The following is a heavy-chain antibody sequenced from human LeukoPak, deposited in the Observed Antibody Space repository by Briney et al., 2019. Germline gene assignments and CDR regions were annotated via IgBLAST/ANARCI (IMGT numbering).Heavy chain of an antibody. V-gene: IGHV3-74*01. Sequence: GGSLRLSCAASGFTFTTYWIHWVRQAPGKGLVWVSRISNDGSSTTYADSVKGRFTISRDNAKNTVYLQMNGLRAEDTAVYYCARERGLNYFDYWGQGTLVTVSS. CDR2: ISNDGSST. CDR1: GFTFTTYW. J-gene: IGHJ4*02. CDR3: ARERGLNYFDY. D-gene: IGHD3-16*01.